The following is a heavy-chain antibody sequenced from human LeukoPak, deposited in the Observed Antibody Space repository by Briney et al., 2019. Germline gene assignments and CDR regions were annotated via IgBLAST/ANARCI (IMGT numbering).Heavy chain of an antibody. D-gene: IGHD3-10*01. CDR1: GFTFSSYA. Sequence: GGSLRLSCAASGFTFSSYAMSWVRQAPGKGLEWVSAISGSGGSTYYADSVKGRFTISRDNSKNTLYLQMNSLRAEDTAVYYCAKGGLWFGEFPAEDAFDIWGQGTMVTVSS. CDR2: ISGSGGST. J-gene: IGHJ3*02. V-gene: IGHV3-23*01. CDR3: AKGGLWFGEFPAEDAFDI.